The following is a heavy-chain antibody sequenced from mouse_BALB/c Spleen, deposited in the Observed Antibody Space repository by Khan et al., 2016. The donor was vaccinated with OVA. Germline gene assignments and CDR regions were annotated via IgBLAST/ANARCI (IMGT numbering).Heavy chain of an antibody. V-gene: IGHV5-6-5*01. Sequence: EVELVESGGGLVKPGGSLKLSCAASGFTFSNYDMSWVRQTPEKRLEWVASISSGGNTYYPDSVKGRFTISRDNARKILYLHMSSLRSEDMAMYXCARGPYYGSSPCYFDYWGQGTTLTVSS. CDR2: ISSGGNT. CDR3: ARGPYYGSSPCYFDY. CDR1: GFTFSNYD. J-gene: IGHJ2*01. D-gene: IGHD1-1*01.